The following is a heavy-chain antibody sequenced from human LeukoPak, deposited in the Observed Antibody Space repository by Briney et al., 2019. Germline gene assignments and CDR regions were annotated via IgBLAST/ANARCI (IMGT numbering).Heavy chain of an antibody. Sequence: ASVKVSCKASGYTFTGYYMHWVRQAPGQGLEWMGRINPNSGGTNYAQKFQGRVTMTRDTSISTAYMELSRLRSDDTAVYYCARDEPTSDYDTPPGGWFDPWGQGTLVTVSS. V-gene: IGHV1-2*06. CDR2: INPNSGGT. J-gene: IGHJ5*02. CDR1: GYTFTGYY. CDR3: ARDEPTSDYDTPPGGWFDP. D-gene: IGHD2-8*02.